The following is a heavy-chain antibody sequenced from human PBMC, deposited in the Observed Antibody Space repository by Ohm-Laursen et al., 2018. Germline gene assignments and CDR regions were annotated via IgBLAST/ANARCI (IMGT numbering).Heavy chain of an antibody. Sequence: SLRLSCAASGFSFSSYWMAWVRQTPGTGLEWVANINRDGGSESYVDSVQGRFTISRDNAKNLLYLQMNNLRAEDTAMYYCSRDYLSIWGQGTLVTVSS. V-gene: IGHV3-7*01. CDR2: INRDGGSE. J-gene: IGHJ3*01. CDR1: GFSFSSYW. CDR3: SRDYLSI. D-gene: IGHD2/OR15-2a*01.